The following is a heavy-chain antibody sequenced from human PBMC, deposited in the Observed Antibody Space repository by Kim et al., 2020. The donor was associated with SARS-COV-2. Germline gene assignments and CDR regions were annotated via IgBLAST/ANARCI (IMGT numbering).Heavy chain of an antibody. CDR2: T. V-gene: IGHV4-59*01. J-gene: IGHJ5*02. Sequence: TNYNPSLKSRVTISVDTSKNQFSLKLSSVTAADTAVYYCASLAGGNWFDPWGQGTLVTVSS. CDR3: ASLAGGNWFDP.